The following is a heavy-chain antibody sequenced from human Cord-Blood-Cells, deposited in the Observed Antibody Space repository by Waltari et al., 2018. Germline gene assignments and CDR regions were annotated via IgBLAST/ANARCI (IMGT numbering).Heavy chain of an antibody. CDR3: ARGIGSSSWYAFDI. Sequence: EVQLVEPGAGLMQLGGFLRLSGAASGLTVSSTYICRVRQAPGTGLEWVSVIYSSGSTYYADSVKGRFTISRDNSKNTLYLQMNSLRAEDTAVYYCARGIGSSSWYAFDIWGQGTMVTVSS. J-gene: IGHJ3*02. CDR1: GLTVSSTY. D-gene: IGHD6-13*01. CDR2: IYSSGST. V-gene: IGHV3-53*01.